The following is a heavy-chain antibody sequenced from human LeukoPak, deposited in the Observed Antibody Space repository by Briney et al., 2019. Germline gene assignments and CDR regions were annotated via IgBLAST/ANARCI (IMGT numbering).Heavy chain of an antibody. Sequence: VASVKVSCKASGGTFSSYAISWVRQAPGQGLEWMGGIIPIFGTANYAQKFQGRVTITADESTSTAYMELSSLRSEDTAVYHCAGGAYRELLWLGELLSPLYYYGTDVWGKGTTVTVSS. V-gene: IGHV1-69*13. CDR3: AGGAYRELLWLGELLSPLYYYGTDV. CDR2: IIPIFGTA. J-gene: IGHJ6*04. CDR1: GGTFSSYA. D-gene: IGHD3-10*01.